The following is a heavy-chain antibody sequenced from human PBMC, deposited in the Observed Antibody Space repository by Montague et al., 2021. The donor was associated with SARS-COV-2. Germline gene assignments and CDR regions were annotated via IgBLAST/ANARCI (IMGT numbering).Heavy chain of an antibody. D-gene: IGHD3-22*01. V-gene: IGHV4-59*13. CDR3: ARAYYDSSGYYGYFDY. Sequence: SETLSLTCAVYGGSISSYYWSWIRQPPGKGLEWIGYIYYSGSTNYNPSLKSRVTISVDTSKNQFSLKLSSVTAADTAVYYCARAYYDSSGYYGYFDYWGQGALVTVSS. CDR2: IYYSGST. J-gene: IGHJ4*02. CDR1: GGSISSYY.